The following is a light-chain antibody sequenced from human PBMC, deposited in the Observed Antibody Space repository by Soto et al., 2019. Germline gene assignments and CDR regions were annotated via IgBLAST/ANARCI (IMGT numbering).Light chain of an antibody. CDR3: QQRSNWPSIT. CDR1: QSASSSY. CDR2: DAS. J-gene: IGKJ5*01. V-gene: IGKV3-11*01. Sequence: DIVLTQSPGTLSLSPGERATLSCRASQSASSSYLAWYQQRPGQAPRLLIYDASNRATGIPARFSGSGSGTDFTLTISSIEPEDFAVYYCQQRSNWPSITFGQGTRLAIK.